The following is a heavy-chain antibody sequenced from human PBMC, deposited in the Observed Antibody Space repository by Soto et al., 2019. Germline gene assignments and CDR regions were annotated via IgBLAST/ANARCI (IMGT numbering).Heavy chain of an antibody. J-gene: IGHJ4*02. CDR1: GGSISTSNW. Sequence: QVQLQESGPGLVKPSGTLSLTCAVSGGSISTSNWWSWVRQPPGKGLEWIGEVYHSGSTNYNPSSQRGVAMAVDTDTNPFPLKLNSVSAADTALYCCARNSTSGTRFDYWGQGSLVTVSS. D-gene: IGHD1-1*01. CDR3: ARNSTSGTRFDY. CDR2: VYHSGST. V-gene: IGHV4-4*01.